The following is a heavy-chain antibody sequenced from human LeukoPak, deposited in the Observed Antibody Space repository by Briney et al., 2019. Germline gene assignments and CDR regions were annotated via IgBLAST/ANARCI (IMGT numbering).Heavy chain of an antibody. CDR2: ISSSSSTI. Sequence: GGSLRLSCAASGFTFSSYSMNWVRQAPGKGLEWVSYISSSSSTIYYADSVKGRFTISRDNAKNSLYLQMNSLRAEDTAVYYCARISRTPPSSSGSYGWFDPWGQGTLVTVSS. CDR3: ARISRTPPSSSGSYGWFDP. V-gene: IGHV3-48*01. D-gene: IGHD1-26*01. J-gene: IGHJ5*02. CDR1: GFTFSSYS.